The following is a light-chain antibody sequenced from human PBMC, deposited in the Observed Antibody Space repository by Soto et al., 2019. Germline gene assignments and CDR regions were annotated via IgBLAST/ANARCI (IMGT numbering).Light chain of an antibody. J-gene: IGKJ4*01. Sequence: EIVLTQSPGTLSLSPGERATLSCRASQSVSSSYLAWYQQKPGQAPRLLIYGASSRATGIPDRFSGSGSGTDFTLTISRLEREDSAVYYCQQYGSSSTFGGGTKVDIK. V-gene: IGKV3-20*01. CDR1: QSVSSSY. CDR2: GAS. CDR3: QQYGSSST.